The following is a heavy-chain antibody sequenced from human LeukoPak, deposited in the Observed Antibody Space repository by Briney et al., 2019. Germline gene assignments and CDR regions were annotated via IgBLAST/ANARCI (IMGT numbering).Heavy chain of an antibody. CDR1: GFTFSSYS. V-gene: IGHV3-48*01. CDR2: ISSSSSTI. D-gene: IGHD1-20*01. Sequence: GRSLRLSCAASGFTFSSYSMNWVRQAPGKGLEWVSYISSSSSTIYYADSVKGRFTISRDNAKNSLYLQMNSLRAEDTAVYYCAKDRGSRTYNWNDSGIDYWGQGTLVTVSS. CDR3: AKDRGSRTYNWNDSGIDY. J-gene: IGHJ4*02.